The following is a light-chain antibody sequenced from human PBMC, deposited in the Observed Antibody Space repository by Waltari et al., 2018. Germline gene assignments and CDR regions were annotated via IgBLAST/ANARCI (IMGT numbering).Light chain of an antibody. J-gene: IGKJ5*01. Sequence: DIQMTQSPSTLSASVGDRVTIPCRASHSISTWLAWYQQKPGKAPKLLIYDASSLERGVPSRFSGSASGTEFTLTISSLQPDDFATYYCQQSYSSPQITFGQGTRLEIK. CDR2: DAS. V-gene: IGKV1-5*01. CDR1: HSISTW. CDR3: QQSYSSPQIT.